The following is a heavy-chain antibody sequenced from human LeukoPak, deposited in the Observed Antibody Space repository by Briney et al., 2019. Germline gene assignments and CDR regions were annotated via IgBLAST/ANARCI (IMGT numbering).Heavy chain of an antibody. CDR1: GYTFIDYY. J-gene: IGHJ3*02. D-gene: IGHD3-22*01. CDR2: INPNRGDT. CDR3: ATGLFTTIIIVDRTSVFDI. Sequence: ASVKVTCKASGYTFIDYYLHWLRQAPGQGLEWMGRINPNRGDTKPAQKFQGRVTMTRDTSISVAYMELSRLTSDDTAVYYCATGLFTTIIIVDRTSVFDIWGQGTIVTVSS. V-gene: IGHV1-2*06.